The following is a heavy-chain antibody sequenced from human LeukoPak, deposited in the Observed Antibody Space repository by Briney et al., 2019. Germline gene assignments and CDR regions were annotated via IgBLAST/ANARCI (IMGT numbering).Heavy chain of an antibody. CDR2: IYYSGST. J-gene: IGHJ4*02. CDR1: GGSISSSSYY. D-gene: IGHD5-18*01. Sequence: SETLSLTCTVSGGSISSSSYYWGWLRQPPGKGLEWIGSIYYSGSTYYNPSLKSRVTISVDTSKNQFSLKLSSVTAADTAVYYCARTNSYGYADYWGQGTLVTVSS. CDR3: ARTNSYGYADY. V-gene: IGHV4-39*01.